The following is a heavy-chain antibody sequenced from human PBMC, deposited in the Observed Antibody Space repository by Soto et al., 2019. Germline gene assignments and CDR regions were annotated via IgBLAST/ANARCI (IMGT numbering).Heavy chain of an antibody. V-gene: IGHV3-21*01. Sequence: SLRLSCAASGFMFSAYTMNWVRQAPGKGLEWLSSISDDSTYIDYADSLRGRFTVSRDNARKSLYLQMDSLGPEDTGVYYCATPYYFNHWGPGTLVTVSS. CDR1: GFMFSAYT. D-gene: IGHD3-16*01. CDR3: ATPYYFNH. CDR2: ISDDSTYI. J-gene: IGHJ1*01.